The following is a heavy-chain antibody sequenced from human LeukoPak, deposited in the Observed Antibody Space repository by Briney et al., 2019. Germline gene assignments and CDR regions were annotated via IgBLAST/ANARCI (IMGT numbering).Heavy chain of an antibody. D-gene: IGHD3-3*01. V-gene: IGHV3-23*01. Sequence: XGSLRLSCAASGFTFSSYAMSWVRQAPGKGLEWVSAISGSGGSTHYADSVKGRFTISRDNSKSTLYLQMNSLRGEDTAVYYCAKFASHYDFWSGYYFDYWGQGTLVTVSS. CDR1: GFTFSSYA. J-gene: IGHJ4*02. CDR2: ISGSGGST. CDR3: AKFASHYDFWSGYYFDY.